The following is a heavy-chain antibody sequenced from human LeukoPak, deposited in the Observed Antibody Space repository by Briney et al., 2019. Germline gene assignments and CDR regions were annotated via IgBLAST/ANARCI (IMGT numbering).Heavy chain of an antibody. V-gene: IGHV4-34*01. CDR3: ARGPTAVAVY. J-gene: IGHJ4*02. Sequence: PSETLSLTCAVYGGSFSGYYWSWIRQPPGKGLEWIGEINHSGSTNYNPSLKSRVTISVDTSKNQFSLKLSSVTAADTAVYYCARGPTAVAVYWGQGTLVTVSS. CDR2: INHSGST. D-gene: IGHD6-19*01. CDR1: GGSFSGYY.